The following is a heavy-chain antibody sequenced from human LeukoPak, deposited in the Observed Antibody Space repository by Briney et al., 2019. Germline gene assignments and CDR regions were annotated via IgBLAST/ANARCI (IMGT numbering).Heavy chain of an antibody. Sequence: SETLSLTCTVSGGSISSYYWSWIRQPPGKGLEWIGYIYYSGSTNYNPSLKSRVTISVDTSKNQFSLKLSSVTAADTAVYYCARCQINSYYYYGMDVWGLGTTVTVSS. V-gene: IGHV4-59*08. J-gene: IGHJ6*02. CDR3: ARCQINSYYYYGMDV. D-gene: IGHD1-1*01. CDR2: IYYSGST. CDR1: GGSISSYY.